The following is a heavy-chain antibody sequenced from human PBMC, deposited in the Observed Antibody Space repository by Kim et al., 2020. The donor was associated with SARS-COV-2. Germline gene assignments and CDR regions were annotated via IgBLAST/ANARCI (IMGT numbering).Heavy chain of an antibody. CDR3: ARDQDPGSSWYLYYYYYGMDV. J-gene: IGHJ6*02. V-gene: IGHV3-21*01. Sequence: GGSLRLSCAASGFTFSSYSMNWVRQAPGKGLEWVSSISSSSSYIYYADSVKGRFTISRDNAKNSLYLQMNSLRAEDTAVYYCARDQDPGSSWYLYYYYYGMDVWGQGTTVTVSS. D-gene: IGHD6-13*01. CDR1: GFTFSSYS. CDR2: ISSSSSYI.